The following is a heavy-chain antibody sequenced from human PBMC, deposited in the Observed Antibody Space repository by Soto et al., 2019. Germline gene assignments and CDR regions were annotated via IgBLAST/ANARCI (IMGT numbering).Heavy chain of an antibody. J-gene: IGHJ2*01. CDR1: GGSVSTGVHY. CDR3: ARGYYTSWYWFDR. V-gene: IGHV4-61*08. D-gene: IGHD6-13*01. CDR2: IYYSGST. Sequence: QVQLQESGPGLVKPSETLSLTCTVSVSGGSVSTGVHYWSWIRQPPGKGLEWIGYIYYSGSTNYNPHRKSRVTISVDTSKNQFSRKLTSVSAADTAVYYCARGYYTSWYWFDRWGRGTLVTVSS.